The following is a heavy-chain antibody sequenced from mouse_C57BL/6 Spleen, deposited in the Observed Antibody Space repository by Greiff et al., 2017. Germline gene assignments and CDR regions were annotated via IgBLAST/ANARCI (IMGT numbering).Heavy chain of an antibody. CDR2: IRYDGSN. D-gene: IGHD2-5*01. J-gene: IGHJ2*01. CDR1: GYSITSGYY. CDR3: AREDSNHYIDY. V-gene: IGHV3-6*01. Sequence: EVQLQQSGPGLVKPSQSLSLSCSVTGYSITSGYYCNLIRQFPGNKLEWMGYIRYDGSNNYTPSLQNRTSITRDTSKNQFCLKLNAVTTEDTATYYCAREDSNHYIDYWGQGTTLTVSS.